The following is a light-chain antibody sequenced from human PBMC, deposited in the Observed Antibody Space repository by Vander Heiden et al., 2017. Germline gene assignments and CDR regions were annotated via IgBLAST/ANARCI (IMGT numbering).Light chain of an antibody. Sequence: DIDMTQSPSALAASVGDRVTIPCQASQDIGNYVNWYQQKPGKAPKLLIYDASNLEAGVPSRFSRSGSGTDFTVTINSRQPEDMATYYCQQEDILPNTSGRGTKMEIK. V-gene: IGKV1-33*01. CDR3: QQEDILPNT. J-gene: IGKJ2*01. CDR2: DAS. CDR1: QDIGNY.